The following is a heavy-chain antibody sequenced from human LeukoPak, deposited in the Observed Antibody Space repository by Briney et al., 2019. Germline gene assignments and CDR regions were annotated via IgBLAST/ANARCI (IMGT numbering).Heavy chain of an antibody. CDR2: INPNSGGT. V-gene: IGHV1-2*06. CDR3: AREGDTAMVSFDY. CDR1: GYTFTSYD. J-gene: IGHJ4*02. D-gene: IGHD5-18*01. Sequence: ASVKVSCKASGYTFTSYDINWVRQAPGQGLEWMGRINPNSGGTNYAQKFQGRVTMTRDTSISTAYMELSRLRSDDTAVYYCAREGDTAMVSFDYWGQGTLVTVSS.